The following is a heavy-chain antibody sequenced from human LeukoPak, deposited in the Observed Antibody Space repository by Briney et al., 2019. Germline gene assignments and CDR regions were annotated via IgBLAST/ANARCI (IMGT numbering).Heavy chain of an antibody. CDR3: ARLGSFTKTYYFDY. CDR1: GGSVSSTSYY. J-gene: IGHJ4*02. Sequence: SETLSLTCTVSGGSVSSTSYYWGWIRQPPGKGLEWIGSFYYSGSPYYSPSLKSRVTISVDTSKNQFSLKLSSVTAADTAVYYCARLGSFTKTYYFDYWGQGTLVTVSS. CDR2: FYYSGSP. D-gene: IGHD3-10*01. V-gene: IGHV4-39*01.